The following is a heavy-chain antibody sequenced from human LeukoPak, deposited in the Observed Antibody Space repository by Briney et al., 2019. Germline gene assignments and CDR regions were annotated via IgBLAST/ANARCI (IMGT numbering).Heavy chain of an antibody. CDR1: GLTFSSYG. V-gene: IGHV3-30*03. J-gene: IGHJ4*02. CDR2: ISYDGSYK. CDR3: ARDLQAAVESGPPDY. D-gene: IGHD6-13*01. Sequence: GRSLRLSCAASGLTFSSYGMHWVRQAPGKGLEWVAVISYDGSYKFYADSVKGRFTISRDNSKNTLYLQMNSLRAEDTAVYYCARDLQAAVESGPPDYWGQGTLVTVSS.